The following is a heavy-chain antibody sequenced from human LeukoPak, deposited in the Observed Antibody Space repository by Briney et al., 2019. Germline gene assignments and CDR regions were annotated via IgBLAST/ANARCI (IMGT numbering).Heavy chain of an antibody. CDR1: GGSISSSSYY. CDR3: ARHVGQQLVRYYYYMDV. CDR2: IYYTESA. Sequence: SETLSLTCTVSGGSISSSSYYWGWIRQPPGKGLEWIGSIYYTESAYYNPSLKSRVTISIDTSKNQFSLKLSSVTAADTAVYYCARHVGQQLVRYYYYMDVWGKGTTVTVSS. V-gene: IGHV4-39*01. D-gene: IGHD6-13*01. J-gene: IGHJ6*03.